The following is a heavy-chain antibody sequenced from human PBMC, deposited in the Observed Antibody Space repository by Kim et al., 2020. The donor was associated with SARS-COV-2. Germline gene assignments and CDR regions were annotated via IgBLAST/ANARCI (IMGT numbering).Heavy chain of an antibody. D-gene: IGHD6-13*01. CDR3: ARVKVDSSSWYFDY. J-gene: IGHJ4*02. V-gene: IGHV4-59*01. Sequence: TPSRKTRLTISLDTSKSQFSLKLSSVTAADTAVYYCARVKVDSSSWYFDYWGQGTLVTVSS.